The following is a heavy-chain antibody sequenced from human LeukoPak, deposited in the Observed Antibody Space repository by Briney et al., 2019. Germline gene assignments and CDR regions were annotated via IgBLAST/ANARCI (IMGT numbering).Heavy chain of an antibody. CDR2: ISWNSGSI. CDR1: GFTFDDYA. D-gene: IGHD6-13*01. Sequence: PGGSLRLSCAASGFTFDDYAMHWVRQAPGKGLEWVSGISWNSGSIGYADSVEGRFTISRDNAKNSLYLQMNSLRAEDTALYYCAKDIRAYSSSWYYFDYWGQGTLVTVSS. V-gene: IGHV3-9*01. CDR3: AKDIRAYSSSWYYFDY. J-gene: IGHJ4*02.